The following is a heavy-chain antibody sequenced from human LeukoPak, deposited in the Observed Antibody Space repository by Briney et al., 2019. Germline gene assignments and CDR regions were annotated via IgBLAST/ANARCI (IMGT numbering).Heavy chain of an antibody. D-gene: IGHD3-3*01. CDR1: EFTFSSYS. J-gene: IGHJ4*02. CDR2: ISSSSYI. V-gene: IGHV3-21*01. Sequence: PGGSLRLSCAASEFTFSSYSMNWVRQAPGKGLEWVSSISSSSYIYYADSVKGRFTISRDNAKNSLYLQMNSLRAEDTAVYYCARDIDFWSGYPTRDYWGQGTLVTVSS. CDR3: ARDIDFWSGYPTRDY.